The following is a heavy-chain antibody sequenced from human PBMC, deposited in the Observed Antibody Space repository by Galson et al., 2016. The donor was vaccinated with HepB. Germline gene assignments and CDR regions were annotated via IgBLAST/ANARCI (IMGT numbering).Heavy chain of an antibody. CDR3: ARGYYNAMDV. Sequence: GMQWVRQAPGKGLEWVAVLMHVGGEKDYGDSVKGRFTISRDDSKNTLHLQMNSLRGDDTAVYYCARGYYNAMDVWGQGATVTVSS. CDR2: LMHVGGEK. V-gene: IGHV3-30-3*01. CDR1: G. J-gene: IGHJ6*02.